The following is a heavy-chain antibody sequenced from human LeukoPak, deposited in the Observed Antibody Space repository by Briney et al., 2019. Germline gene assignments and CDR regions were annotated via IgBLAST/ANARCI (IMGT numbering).Heavy chain of an antibody. CDR2: IYSDGST. V-gene: IGHV3-53*01. Sequence: GGSLRLSCAASGLTVRSNYMSWVRQAPGKGLEWVSEIYSDGSTYYAASVKGRFSISRDNSKNTLYLQMNSLRAEDTAVYYCAKVRLRLGELSLPFDYWGQGTLVTVSS. CDR3: AKVRLRLGELSLPFDY. CDR1: GLTVRSNY. D-gene: IGHD3-16*02. J-gene: IGHJ4*02.